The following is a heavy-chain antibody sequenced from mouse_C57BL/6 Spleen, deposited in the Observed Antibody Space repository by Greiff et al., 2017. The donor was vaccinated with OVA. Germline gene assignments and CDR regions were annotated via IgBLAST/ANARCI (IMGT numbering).Heavy chain of an antibody. CDR2: IYPGDGDT. CDR1: GYAFNNYW. J-gene: IGHJ3*01. Sequence: VKLMESGAELVKPGASVKISCKASGYAFNNYWMNWVKQRPGKGLEWIGQIYPGDGDTNYNGKFKGKATLTADKSSSTAYMQLSSLTSEDSAVYFCARSQLGLAWFAYWGQGTLVTVSA. D-gene: IGHD4-1*02. V-gene: IGHV1-80*01. CDR3: ARSQLGLAWFAY.